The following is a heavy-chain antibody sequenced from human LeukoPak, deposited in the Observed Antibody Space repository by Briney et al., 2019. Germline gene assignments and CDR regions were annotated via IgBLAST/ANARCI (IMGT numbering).Heavy chain of an antibody. Sequence: PGGSLRLSCAASGFTFSSYSMNWVRQAPGKGLEWVSSISSSSSYIYYADSVKGRFTISRDNAKNSLYLQMNSLRAEDTAVYYYARDPDARDCSSTSCYGDAFDIWGQGTMVTVSS. CDR2: ISSSSSYI. CDR3: ARDPDARDCSSTSCYGDAFDI. J-gene: IGHJ3*02. D-gene: IGHD2-2*01. CDR1: GFTFSSYS. V-gene: IGHV3-21*01.